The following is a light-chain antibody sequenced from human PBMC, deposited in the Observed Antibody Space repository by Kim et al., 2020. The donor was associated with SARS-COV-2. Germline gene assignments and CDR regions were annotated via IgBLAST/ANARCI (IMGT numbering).Light chain of an antibody. Sequence: GQSVTISCTGTNSDVGGYNFVSWYQEYPGKAPKLIIYEVTKRPSGVPGRFSGSKSGNTASLTVSGLQAEDEADYYCSSYTSTNSLLFGGGTQLTVL. CDR1: NSDVGGYNF. CDR3: SSYTSTNSLL. J-gene: IGLJ2*01. V-gene: IGLV2-8*01. CDR2: EVT.